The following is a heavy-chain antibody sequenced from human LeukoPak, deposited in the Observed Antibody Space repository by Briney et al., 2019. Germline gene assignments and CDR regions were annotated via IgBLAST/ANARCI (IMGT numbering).Heavy chain of an antibody. CDR3: ARGYERVIVF. D-gene: IGHD2-21*01. J-gene: IGHJ4*02. V-gene: IGHV3-48*03. CDR1: GFTFSSYE. Sequence: GGSLRLSCAASGFTFSSYEMNWVRQAPGKGLEWVSYISSSGSTIYYADSVKGRFTISRDNAKNSLYLQMNSLRAEDTAVYYCARGYERVIVFWGQGTLVTVSS. CDR2: ISSSGSTI.